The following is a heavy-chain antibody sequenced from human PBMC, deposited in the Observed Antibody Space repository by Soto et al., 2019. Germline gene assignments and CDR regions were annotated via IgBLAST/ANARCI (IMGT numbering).Heavy chain of an antibody. V-gene: IGHV3-30*18. CDR2: ISYDGSNK. J-gene: IGHJ4*02. D-gene: IGHD6-6*01. CDR1: GFTFSSYG. CDR3: AKSKGSSSQYFDY. Sequence: GGSLILSCAASGFTFSSYGMHWVRQAPGKGLEWVAVISYDGSNKCYADSVKGRFTISRDNSKNTLYLQMNSLRAEDTAVYYCAKSKGSSSQYFDYWGQGTLVTVSS.